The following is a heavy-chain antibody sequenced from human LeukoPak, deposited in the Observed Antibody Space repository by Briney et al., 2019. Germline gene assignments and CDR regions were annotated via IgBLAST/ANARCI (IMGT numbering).Heavy chain of an antibody. CDR1: GFTVSSNY. CDR2: IYSGGST. V-gene: IGHV3-53*01. CDR3: ARSYSGYDLLDY. D-gene: IGHD5-12*01. Sequence: GGSLRLSCAASGFTVSSNYMSWVRQAPGKGLEWVSVIYSGGSTYCADSVKGRFTISRDNSKNTLYLQMNSLRAEDTAVYYCARSYSGYDLLDYWGQGTLVTVSS. J-gene: IGHJ4*02.